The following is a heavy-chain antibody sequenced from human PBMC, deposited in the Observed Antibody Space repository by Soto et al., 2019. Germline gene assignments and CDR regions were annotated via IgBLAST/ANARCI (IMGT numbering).Heavy chain of an antibody. Sequence: QVQLVQSGAEVKKPGASVKVSCKASGYTFTSYGISWVRQAPGQGLEWMGWISDYNGNTNYAQKLQGRVTMTTDTSKSTAYMELRSLRSDDTAVYYCARDLALFIAAAGPQGDYWGQGTLVTVSS. J-gene: IGHJ4*02. V-gene: IGHV1-18*01. CDR2: ISDYNGNT. CDR3: ARDLALFIAAAGPQGDY. CDR1: GYTFTSYG. D-gene: IGHD6-13*01.